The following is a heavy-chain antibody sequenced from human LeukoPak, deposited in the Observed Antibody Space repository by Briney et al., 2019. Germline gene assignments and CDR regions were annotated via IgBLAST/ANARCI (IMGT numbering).Heavy chain of an antibody. CDR1: GFTVSSNS. CDR3: ADGYNYAPPLL. Sequence: GGSLRLSCAASGFTVSSNSMSWVRQAPGKGLEWVSVIYSGGSTYYADSVKGRFTISRDNSKNTLYLQMNSLRAEDTAVYYCADGYNYAPPLLWGQGTLVTVSS. CDR2: IYSGGST. D-gene: IGHD5-24*01. V-gene: IGHV3-53*01. J-gene: IGHJ4*02.